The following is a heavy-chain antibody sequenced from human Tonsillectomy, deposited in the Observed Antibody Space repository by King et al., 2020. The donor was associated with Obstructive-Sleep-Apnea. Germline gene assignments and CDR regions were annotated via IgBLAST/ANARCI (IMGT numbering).Heavy chain of an antibody. V-gene: IGHV4-59*08. CDR3: ARSLDSSGYYYTNY. CDR1: GGSISSYY. Sequence: VQLQESGPGLVKPSETLSLTCTVSGGSISSYYWSWIRQPPGKGLEGMGYISYRRSTNYNPPHKSRVTISVDTSKNQFSLKRSSVTAADTAVYYCARSLDSSGYYYTNYWGQGTLVTVSS. D-gene: IGHD3-22*01. CDR2: ISYRRST. J-gene: IGHJ4*02.